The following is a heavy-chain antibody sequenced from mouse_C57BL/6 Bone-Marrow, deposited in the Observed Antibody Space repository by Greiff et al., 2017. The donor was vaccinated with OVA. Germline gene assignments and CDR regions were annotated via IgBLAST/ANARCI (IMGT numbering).Heavy chain of an antibody. Sequence: VKLQQPGAELVKPGASVKLSCKASGYTFTSYWMQWVKQRPGQGLEWIGEIDPSDSYTNYNQKFKGKATLTVDTSSNTAYMQLSSLTSEDSAVYYCASAVFAYWGQGTLVTVSA. CDR1: GYTFTSYW. CDR3: ASAVFAY. V-gene: IGHV1-50*01. CDR2: IDPSDSYT. J-gene: IGHJ3*01.